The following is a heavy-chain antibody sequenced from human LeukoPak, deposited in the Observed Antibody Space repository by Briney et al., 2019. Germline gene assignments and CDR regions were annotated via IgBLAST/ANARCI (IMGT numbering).Heavy chain of an antibody. Sequence: PSETLSLTCSVSVGSMSSFYWSWILQPAGKGLEWIGRIHGSGISNYNPSLKSRVTMSLDTSKNEFSLKVASVTAADTAVYYCSRGHNWNDWFDAWGQGTLVTVSS. CDR1: VGSMSSFY. V-gene: IGHV4-4*07. J-gene: IGHJ5*02. CDR2: IHGSGIS. CDR3: SRGHNWNDWFDA. D-gene: IGHD1-20*01.